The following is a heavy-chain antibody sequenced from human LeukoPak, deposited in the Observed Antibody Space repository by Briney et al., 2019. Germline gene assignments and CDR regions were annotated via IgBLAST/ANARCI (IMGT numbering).Heavy chain of an antibody. D-gene: IGHD3-22*01. CDR1: GFTFSSYA. V-gene: IGHV3-23*01. CDR3: AKDPWSSYDSGPLDY. CDR2: IRGGGDNT. Sequence: QPGGSLRLSCAASGFTFSSYAMSWVRQAPGKGLEWVSAIRGGGDNTYYADSVKGRFTISRDNSKNTLYLQMNSLRAEDTAVYYCAKDPWSSYDSGPLDYWGQGALVTVSS. J-gene: IGHJ4*02.